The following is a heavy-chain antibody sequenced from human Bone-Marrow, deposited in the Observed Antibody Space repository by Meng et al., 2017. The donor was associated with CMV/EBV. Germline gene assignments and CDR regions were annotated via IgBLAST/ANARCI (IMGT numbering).Heavy chain of an antibody. CDR3: AKNVGATTDDAFDI. CDR2: IRSSGSTI. CDR1: GFTFSDYY. D-gene: IGHD1-26*01. Sequence: GGSLRLSCAASGFTFSDYYMSWIRQAPGKGLEWVSYIRSSGSTIHYADSVKGRFTISRDNAKNSLYLQMNSLRAEDTAVYYCAKNVGATTDDAFDIWGQGTMVTVSS. J-gene: IGHJ3*02. V-gene: IGHV3-11*01.